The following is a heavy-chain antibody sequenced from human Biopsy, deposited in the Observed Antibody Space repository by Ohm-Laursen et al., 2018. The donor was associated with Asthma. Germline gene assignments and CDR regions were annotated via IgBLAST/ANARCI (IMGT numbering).Heavy chain of an antibody. CDR1: GYNFISFA. Sequence: SVKVSCKASGYNFISFAIHWVRRAPGQRLEWMGWVNTGNGDTKYSQKFQGRVTITRDTSASTAYMELRSLRSEDTATYYCARTYYDFLTGQVKDVFGVWGQGTMVTISS. CDR2: VNTGNGDT. V-gene: IGHV1-3*04. D-gene: IGHD3-9*01. CDR3: ARTYYDFLTGQVKDVFGV. J-gene: IGHJ3*01.